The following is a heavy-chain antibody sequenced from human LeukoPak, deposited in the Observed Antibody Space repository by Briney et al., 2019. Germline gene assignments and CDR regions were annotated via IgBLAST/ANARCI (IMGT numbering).Heavy chain of an antibody. D-gene: IGHD7-27*01. CDR1: GFTFSSYA. CDR2: ISGSGGTT. J-gene: IGHJ3*02. V-gene: IGHV3-23*01. Sequence: GGSLRLSCATSGFTFSSYAMTWVRQAPGKGLECVSAISGSGGTTYYADSVKGRFSISRDNSKNTLYLQMNSLRAEDTAVYFCAKQPANWGRAFDIWGQGAMLTVSP. CDR3: AKQPANWGRAFDI.